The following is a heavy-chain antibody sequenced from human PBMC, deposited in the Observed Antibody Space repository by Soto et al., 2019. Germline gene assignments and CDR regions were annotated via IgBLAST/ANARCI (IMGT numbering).Heavy chain of an antibody. J-gene: IGHJ3*01. V-gene: IGHV3-23*01. Sequence: PGGSLRLSWLTSRLTLGQFGVSWVRQAPGKGLEVVSSIGGSGDDTYYSDSVKGRFIISRDNARNTIYLQMNSLRAEDTALYFCAKDREDHNSVWDAFDVWGQGTVVTVSS. D-gene: IGHD1-26*01. CDR2: IGGSGDDT. CDR3: AKDREDHNSVWDAFDV. CDR1: RLTLGQFG.